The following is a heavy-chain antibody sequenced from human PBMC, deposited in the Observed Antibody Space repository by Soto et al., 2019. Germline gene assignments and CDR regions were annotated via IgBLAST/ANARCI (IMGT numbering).Heavy chain of an antibody. Sequence: QVQLVQSGAEVKEPGASVKVSCEASGFSLSDYVMHWVRQAPGQRLEWMGWISPVNANTKYSQKFQDRVTITWDTSATTAYMELSSLSSEDTAVYYCARDLIATSGALFDYWGHGTPVTVSS. CDR3: ARDLIATSGALFDY. V-gene: IGHV1-3*01. CDR2: ISPVNANT. CDR1: GFSLSDYV. J-gene: IGHJ4*01. D-gene: IGHD2-15*01.